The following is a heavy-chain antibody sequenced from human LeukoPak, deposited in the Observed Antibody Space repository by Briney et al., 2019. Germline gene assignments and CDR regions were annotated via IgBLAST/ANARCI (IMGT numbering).Heavy chain of an antibody. V-gene: IGHV3-23*01. CDR3: VKFGERGYTYGTLFQS. J-gene: IGHJ4*02. D-gene: IGHD5-18*01. CDR1: GFRIRSNS. CDR2: ISDNGEST. Sequence: GGSLRLSCVVSGFRIRSNSMSWVRQAPGKGLEWVSGISDNGESTYYALSVGGRFTISRDNSKNTLYLQMKSLRAKDTAVYYCVKFGERGYTYGTLFQSWGQGTRVTVSS.